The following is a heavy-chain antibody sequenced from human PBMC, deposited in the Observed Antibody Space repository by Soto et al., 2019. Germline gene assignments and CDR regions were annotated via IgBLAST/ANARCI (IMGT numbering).Heavy chain of an antibody. CDR2: INANSGST. J-gene: IGHJ4*02. D-gene: IGHD3-22*01. CDR1: GYTFTGYY. CDR3: ARDRLTYYCDSSGNYPFNYFDY. V-gene: IGHV1-2*02. Sequence: ASVKVSCKASGYTFTGYYVHWVRQAPGQGLEWMGWINANSGSTNYAQKLQGRVTMTTDTSTSTAYMELSRLRSDDTAVYYCARDRLTYYCDSSGNYPFNYFDYWGQGTLVTVSS.